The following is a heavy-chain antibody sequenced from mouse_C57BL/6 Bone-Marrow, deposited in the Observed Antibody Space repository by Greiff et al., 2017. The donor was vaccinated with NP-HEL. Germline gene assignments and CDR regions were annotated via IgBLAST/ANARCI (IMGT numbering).Heavy chain of an antibody. CDR2: ISDGGSYT. CDR1: GFTFSSYA. CDR3: ARVTVVAGYFDV. J-gene: IGHJ1*03. V-gene: IGHV5-4*01. D-gene: IGHD1-1*01. Sequence: EVHLVESGGGLVKPGGSLKLSCAASGFTFSSYAMSWVRQTPEKRLEWVATISDGGSYTYYPDNVKGRFTISRDNAKNNLYLQMSHLKSEDTAMYYCARVTVVAGYFDVWGTGTTVTVSS.